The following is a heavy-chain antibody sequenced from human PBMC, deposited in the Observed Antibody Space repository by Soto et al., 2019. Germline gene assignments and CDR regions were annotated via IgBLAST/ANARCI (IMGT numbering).Heavy chain of an antibody. Sequence: ASVKVSCKASGYTFTSYGISWVRQAPGQGLEWMGWISAYNGNTNYAQKLQGRVTMTTDTSTSTAYMELRSLRSDDTAVYYCARDFKSVVVITRGYFQHWGKGTLLTVSS. CDR3: ARDFKSVVVITRGYFQH. CDR1: GYTFTSYG. D-gene: IGHD3-22*01. V-gene: IGHV1-18*01. CDR2: ISAYNGNT. J-gene: IGHJ1*01.